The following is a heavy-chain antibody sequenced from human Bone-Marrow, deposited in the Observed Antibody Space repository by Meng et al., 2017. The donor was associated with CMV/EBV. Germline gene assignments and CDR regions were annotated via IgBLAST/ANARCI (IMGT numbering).Heavy chain of an antibody. J-gene: IGHJ3*02. V-gene: IGHV3-23*01. CDR2: ISGGGGAT. CDR3: AKDVKGRSPDAFDI. Sequence: GGSLKISCAASGFTFSAYAMNWVRQAPGKGLEWVSTISGGGGATYFADSVKGRFTISRDNSKSTLYLQMNSLRAEDTAVYYCAKDVKGRSPDAFDIWGQGTLVTVSS. CDR1: GFTFSAYA.